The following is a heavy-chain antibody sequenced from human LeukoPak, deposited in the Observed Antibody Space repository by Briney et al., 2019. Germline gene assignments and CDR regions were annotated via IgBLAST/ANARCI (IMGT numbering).Heavy chain of an antibody. CDR1: GFTFSSYA. V-gene: IGHV3-30*04. CDR2: ISYDGSNK. CDR3: ARGPGS. D-gene: IGHD2-15*01. J-gene: IGHJ4*02. Sequence: PGGSLRLSCAASGFTFSSYAMHWVRQAPGKGLEWVAVISYDGSNKYYADSVKGRFTISRDNSKNTLYLQMNSLRAEDTAVYYCARGPGSWGQGTLVTVSS.